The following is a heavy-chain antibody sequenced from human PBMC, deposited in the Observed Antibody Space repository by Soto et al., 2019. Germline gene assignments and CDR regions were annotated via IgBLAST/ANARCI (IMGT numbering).Heavy chain of an antibody. D-gene: IGHD6-6*01. Sequence: SLRLSCAASGFTFSNAWMNWVRQAPGKGLEWVGRIKSKTDGGTTDYAAPVKGRFTISRDDSKNTLYLQMNSLKTADTAVYYCARGVMSSSGYYYYYYMDVWGKGTTVTVSS. J-gene: IGHJ6*03. V-gene: IGHV3-15*07. CDR1: GFTFSNAW. CDR2: IKSKTDGGTT. CDR3: ARGVMSSSGYYYYYYMDV.